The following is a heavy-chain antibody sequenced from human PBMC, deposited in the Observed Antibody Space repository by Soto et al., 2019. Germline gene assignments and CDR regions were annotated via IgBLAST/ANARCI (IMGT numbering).Heavy chain of an antibody. CDR2: LSGSGDNT. CDR1: GFTISNYA. V-gene: IGHV3-23*01. CDR3: TRSRGWYTFDY. D-gene: IGHD6-19*01. J-gene: IGHJ4*02. Sequence: EVQLLESGGDLVQPGGSLRLSCAASGFTISNYAMGWVRQAPGKGLEWVSSLSGSGDNTYYADSVKGRVTISRDNSRDNSKNTLYLQMNSLRAEDTAVYYCTRSRGWYTFDYWGQGTLVTVSS.